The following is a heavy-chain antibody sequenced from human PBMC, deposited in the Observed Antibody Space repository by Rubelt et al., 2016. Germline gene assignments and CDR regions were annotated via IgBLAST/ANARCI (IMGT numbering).Heavy chain of an antibody. Sequence: QVQLQQWGAGLLKPLETLSLTCAVYGGSFSGYYWSWIRQPPGKGLEWIGEINHSGSTNYNPSLKSRVSLSVDTSKNQFSLKLGSVTAADTAVYYCASVGEVRGDYWGQGDLVNVSS. D-gene: IGHD1-26*01. J-gene: IGHJ4*02. V-gene: IGHV4-34*01. CDR1: GGSFSGYY. CDR3: ASVGEVRGDY. CDR2: INHSGST.